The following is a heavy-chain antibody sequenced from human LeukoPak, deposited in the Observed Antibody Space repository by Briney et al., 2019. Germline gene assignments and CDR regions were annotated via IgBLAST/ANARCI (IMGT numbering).Heavy chain of an antibody. CDR1: GGSFSGYY. V-gene: IGHV4-34*01. D-gene: IGHD6-13*01. CDR2: INHSGST. Sequence: SETLSLTCAVYGGSFSGYYWSWIRQPPGKGLEWIGEINHSGSTNYNPSLKSRVTISVDTSKNQFSLKLSSVTAADTAVYYCARLIAAAGYNWFDPWGQGTLVTVSS. J-gene: IGHJ5*02. CDR3: ARLIAAAGYNWFDP.